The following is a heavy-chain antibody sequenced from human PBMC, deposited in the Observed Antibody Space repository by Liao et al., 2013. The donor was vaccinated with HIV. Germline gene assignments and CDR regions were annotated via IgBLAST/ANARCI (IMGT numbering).Heavy chain of an antibody. CDR1: NGSLLSSSYF. J-gene: IGHJ4*02. V-gene: IGHV4-39*07. CDR2: IFSTGRT. Sequence: QLLLQESGPRMVKPSETLSLICSVSNGSLLSSSYFWGWIRQPPGKGLEWIGSIFSTGRTYYNPSLKSRVTISVDTSKNQFSLKLSSVTAADTAVYYCARALYYDFWSGYPRFDYWGQGTLVTVS. CDR3: ARALYYDFWSGYPRFDY. D-gene: IGHD3-3*01.